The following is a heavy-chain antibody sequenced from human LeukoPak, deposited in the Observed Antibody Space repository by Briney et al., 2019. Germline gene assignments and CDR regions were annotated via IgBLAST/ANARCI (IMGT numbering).Heavy chain of an antibody. Sequence: SETLSLTCAVSGGSISSSNWWSWVRQPPGKGLEWIGEIYHSGSTNYNPSLKSRVTISVDKSKNQFSLKLSSVTAADTAVYYCARVVVGAMVPNYYYYMDVWGKGTTVTVSS. CDR2: IYHSGST. V-gene: IGHV4-4*02. J-gene: IGHJ6*03. CDR1: GGSISSSNW. D-gene: IGHD1-26*01. CDR3: ARVVVGAMVPNYYYYMDV.